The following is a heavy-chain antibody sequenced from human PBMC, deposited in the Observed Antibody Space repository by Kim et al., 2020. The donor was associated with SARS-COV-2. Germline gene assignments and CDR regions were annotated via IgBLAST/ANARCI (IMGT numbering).Heavy chain of an antibody. CDR3: AKGNEGIYYYYGMDV. V-gene: IGHV3-9*01. Sequence: GGSLRLSCAASGFTFDDYAMHWVRQAPGKGLEWVSGISWNSGSIGYADSVKGRFTISRDNAKNSLYLQMNSLRAEDTALYYCAKGNEGIYYYYGMDVWGQGTTVTVSS. J-gene: IGHJ6*02. D-gene: IGHD1-1*01. CDR2: ISWNSGSI. CDR1: GFTFDDYA.